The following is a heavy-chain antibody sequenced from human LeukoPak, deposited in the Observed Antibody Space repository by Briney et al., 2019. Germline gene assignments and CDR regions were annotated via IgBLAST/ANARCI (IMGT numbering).Heavy chain of an antibody. CDR2: INHSGST. Sequence: SETLSLTCAVYGGSFSGYYWSWIRQPPGKGLEWIGEINHSGSTNYNPSLKSRVTISVDTSKNQFSLKLSSVTAADTAVYYCARYITLLSVNWFDPWGQGTLVTVSS. D-gene: IGHD3-3*01. CDR1: GGSFSGYY. J-gene: IGHJ5*02. V-gene: IGHV4-34*01. CDR3: ARYITLLSVNWFDP.